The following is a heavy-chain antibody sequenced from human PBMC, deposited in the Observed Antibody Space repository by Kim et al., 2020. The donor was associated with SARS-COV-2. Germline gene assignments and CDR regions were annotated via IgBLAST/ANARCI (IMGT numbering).Heavy chain of an antibody. V-gene: IGHV4-34*01. CDR1: GGSFSGYY. J-gene: IGHJ6*03. CDR3: ARGDGDYVYYYYYYMDV. CDR2: INHSGST. D-gene: IGHD4-17*01. Sequence: SETLSLTCAVYGGSFSGYYWSWIRQPPGKGLEWIGEINHSGSTNYNPSLKSRVTISVDTSKNQFSLKLSSVTAADTAVYYCARGDGDYVYYYYYYMDVWGKGTTVTVSS.